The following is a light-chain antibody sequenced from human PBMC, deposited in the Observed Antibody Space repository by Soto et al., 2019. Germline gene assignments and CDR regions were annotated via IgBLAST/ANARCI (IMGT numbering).Light chain of an antibody. CDR2: DAS. Sequence: DIQMTQSPSTLSASVGDRVTITCRASQSISSWLAWYQQKPGKAPKLLIYDASSLESGDPSKFSVSGSGTEFTITISSLQPDDFATYYCQQYNSYVPDTFGQGTKLDIK. J-gene: IGKJ2*01. V-gene: IGKV1-5*01. CDR3: QQYNSYVPDT. CDR1: QSISSW.